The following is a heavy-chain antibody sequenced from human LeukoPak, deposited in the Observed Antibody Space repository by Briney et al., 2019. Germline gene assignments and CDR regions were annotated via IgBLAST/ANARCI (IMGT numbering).Heavy chain of an antibody. J-gene: IGHJ4*02. CDR1: GFTFSSYA. V-gene: IGHV3-30-3*01. Sequence: PGGSLRLSCAASGFTFSSYAMHWVRQAPGKGLEWVAVISYDGSNKYYADSVKGRFTISRDNSKNTLYLQMNSLRAEDTAVYYCARDEPYWGQGTLVIVSS. D-gene: IGHD1-14*01. CDR3: ARDEPY. CDR2: ISYDGSNK.